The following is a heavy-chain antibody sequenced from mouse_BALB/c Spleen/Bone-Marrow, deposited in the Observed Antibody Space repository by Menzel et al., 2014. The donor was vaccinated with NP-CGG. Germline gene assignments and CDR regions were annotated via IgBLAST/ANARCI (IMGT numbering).Heavy chain of an antibody. CDR2: IDPSDSET. V-gene: IGHV1S127*01. D-gene: IGHD3-3*01. Sequence: QVQLKESGPQLVRPGASVKISCKASGYSFTNYWMHWVKQRPGQGLEWIGMIDPSDSETRLNQKFKDKATLTVDKSSSTAYMQLSSPTSEYSAVYYCTSRVGSWFAYWGQGTLVTVSA. CDR1: GYSFTNYW. CDR3: TSRVGSWFAY. J-gene: IGHJ3*01.